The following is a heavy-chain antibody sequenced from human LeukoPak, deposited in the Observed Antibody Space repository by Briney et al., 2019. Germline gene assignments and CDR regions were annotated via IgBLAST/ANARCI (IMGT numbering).Heavy chain of an antibody. J-gene: IGHJ4*02. V-gene: IGHV3-21*01. CDR2: ISSSSSYI. CDR1: GLTFSSYS. Sequence: GGSLRLSCAASGLTFSSYSMNWVRQAPGKGLEWVSSISSSSSYIYYADSVKGRFTISRDNAKNSLYLQMNSLRAEDTAVYYCARASSGFLFVIDYWGQGTLVTVSS. D-gene: IGHD6-19*01. CDR3: ARASSGFLFVIDY.